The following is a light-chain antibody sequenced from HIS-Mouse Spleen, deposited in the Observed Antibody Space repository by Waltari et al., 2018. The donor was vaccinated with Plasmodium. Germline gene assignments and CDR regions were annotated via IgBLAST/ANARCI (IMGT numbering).Light chain of an antibody. CDR1: NLGDKY. CDR3: QAWDSSTAWV. J-gene: IGLJ2*01. Sequence: SYELTQPPSVSVSPGQTASITCSGDNLGDKYACWYQQKPGKSPVLVIYQDSKRPSGIPERFSGSNSGNTATLTISGTQAMDEADYYCQAWDSSTAWVFGGGTKLTVL. V-gene: IGLV3-1*01. CDR2: QDS.